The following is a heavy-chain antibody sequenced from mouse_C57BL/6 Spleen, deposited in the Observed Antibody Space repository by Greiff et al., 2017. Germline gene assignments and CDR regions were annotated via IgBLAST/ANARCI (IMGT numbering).Heavy chain of an antibody. V-gene: IGHV1-55*01. J-gene: IGHJ3*01. D-gene: IGHD1-1*01. CDR1: GYTFTRYW. CDR3: AGAGLSTTVVPEAY. CDR2: IYPGSGST. Sequence: QVQLQQPGAELVKPGASVKMSCKASGYTFTRYWITWVKQRPGQGLAWIGDIYPGSGSTNYNEKFKRKATLTVDTSSSTAYLQLSSLTSEDSAVYDGAGAGLSTTVVPEAYWGQGTLVTVSA.